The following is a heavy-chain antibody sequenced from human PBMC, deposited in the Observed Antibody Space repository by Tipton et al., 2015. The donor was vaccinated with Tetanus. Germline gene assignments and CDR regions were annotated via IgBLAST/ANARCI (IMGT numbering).Heavy chain of an antibody. V-gene: IGHV3-33*01. CDR3: AREADCSGGSCFSGDFDN. J-gene: IGHJ4*02. CDR2: SWYDGTDK. CDR1: GFIFSSYG. Sequence: CAASGFIFSSYGIHWVRQAPGKGLEWVAVSWYDGTDKYYADSVKGRFTISRDNSKNTLYLQMNSLRAEDTAVYYCAREADCSGGSCFSGDFDNWGRGTLVTVSS. D-gene: IGHD2-15*01.